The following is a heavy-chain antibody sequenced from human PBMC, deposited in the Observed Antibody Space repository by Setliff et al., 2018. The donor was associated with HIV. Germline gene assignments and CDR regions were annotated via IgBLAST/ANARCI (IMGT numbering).Heavy chain of an antibody. CDR3: ARADYDTGTYYFDF. CDR1: GGSISNYY. CDR2: IYTSGST. Sequence: SETLSLTCSVSGGSISNYYWTWIRQPAGKGLEWVGRIYTSGSTSYNPSLKSRLTISVDTSKNHFSLRLSSVTAADTAVYYCARADYDTGTYYFDFWGHGTLVTVSS. D-gene: IGHD3-22*01. V-gene: IGHV4-4*07. J-gene: IGHJ4*01.